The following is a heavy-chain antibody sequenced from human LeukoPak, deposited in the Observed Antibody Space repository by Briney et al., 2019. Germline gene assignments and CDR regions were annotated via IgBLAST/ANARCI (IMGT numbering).Heavy chain of an antibody. V-gene: IGHV3-23*01. CDR3: ATWFSLDYFDYGDYGRAY. Sequence: GGSLRLSCAASGFTFSSYAMSWVRQAPGKGLEWVSAISGSGGSTYYADSVKGRFTISRDNSKNTLYLQMNSLRAEDTAVYYCATWFSLDYFDYGDYGRAYWGQGTLVTVSS. CDR2: ISGSGGST. D-gene: IGHD4-17*01. CDR1: GFTFSSYA. J-gene: IGHJ4*02.